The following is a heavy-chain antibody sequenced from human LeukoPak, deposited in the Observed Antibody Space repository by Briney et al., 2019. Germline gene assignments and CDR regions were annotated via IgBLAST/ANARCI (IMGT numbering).Heavy chain of an antibody. J-gene: IGHJ4*02. V-gene: IGHV1-18*01. CDR1: GYTFTSYG. CDR2: ISAYNGNT. CDR3: ARGLDFWSGYYRYFDY. D-gene: IGHD3-3*01. Sequence: ASVEVSCEASGYTFTSYGISWVRQAPGQGLEWMGWISAYNGNTNYAQKLQGRVTMTRDMPTSTVYMELSSLRSEDTAVYYCARGLDFWSGYYRYFDYWGQGTLVTVSS.